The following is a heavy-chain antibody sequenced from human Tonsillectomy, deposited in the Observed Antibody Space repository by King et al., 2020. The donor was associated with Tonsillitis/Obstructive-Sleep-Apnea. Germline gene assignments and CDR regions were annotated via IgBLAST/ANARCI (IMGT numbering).Heavy chain of an antibody. V-gene: IGHV4-59*08. CDR3: ARHRVGGLLYMDV. J-gene: IGHJ6*03. CDR2: IYYSGST. D-gene: IGHD2-15*01. CDR1: GGSISSYY. Sequence: VQLQESGPGLVKPSETLSLTCTVSGGSISSYYWSWIRQPPGKGLELIGYIYYSGSTNYNPSLKSRVTISVDTSKNQFSLKLSSVTAADTAVYYCARHRVGGLLYMDVWGKGTTVTVSS.